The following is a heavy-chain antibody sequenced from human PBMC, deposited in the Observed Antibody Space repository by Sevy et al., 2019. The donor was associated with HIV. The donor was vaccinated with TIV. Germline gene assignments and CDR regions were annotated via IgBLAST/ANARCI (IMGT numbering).Heavy chain of an antibody. J-gene: IGHJ4*02. Sequence: GGSLRRSCAASGFTFDDYTMHWVRQAPGKGLEWVSLISWDGGSTYYADSVKGRLTISRDNSKNSLYLQMNSLRTEDTALYYCASPALDSSSTSCYPSYWGQGTLVTVSS. V-gene: IGHV3-43*01. CDR3: ASPALDSSSTSCYPSY. CDR2: ISWDGGST. D-gene: IGHD2-2*01. CDR1: GFTFDDYT.